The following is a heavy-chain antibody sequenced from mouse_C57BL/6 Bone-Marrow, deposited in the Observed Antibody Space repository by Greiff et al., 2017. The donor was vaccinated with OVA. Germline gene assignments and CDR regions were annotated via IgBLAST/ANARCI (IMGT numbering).Heavy chain of an antibody. D-gene: IGHD1-1*01. CDR1: GYTFTTYP. J-gene: IGHJ1*03. V-gene: IGHV1-47*01. Sequence: QVQLQQSGAELVKPGASVKMSCTASGYTFTTYPIEWMKQNHGKSLEWIGNFHPYNDDTKYNEKFKGKATLTVETSSSTVYLELSRLTSDDSAVYYCARGHYGSSSWYFDVWGTGTTVTVSS. CDR3: ARGHYGSSSWYFDV. CDR2: FHPYNDDT.